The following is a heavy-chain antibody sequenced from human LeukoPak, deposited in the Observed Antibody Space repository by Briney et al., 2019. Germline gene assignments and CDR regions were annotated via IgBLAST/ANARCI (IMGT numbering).Heavy chain of an antibody. D-gene: IGHD3-16*01. Sequence: PSETLSLTCTVSGGSINNDYWSWIRQPPGKGLEWLGHIKYNGYTNYNPSLKSRVTMSIDASKKQFSLKLSSVTAADTAVYYCARSKMLLREGFDYWGQGTLVTVSS. CDR2: IKYNGYT. J-gene: IGHJ4*02. V-gene: IGHV4-59*01. CDR3: ARSKMLLREGFDY. CDR1: GGSINNDY.